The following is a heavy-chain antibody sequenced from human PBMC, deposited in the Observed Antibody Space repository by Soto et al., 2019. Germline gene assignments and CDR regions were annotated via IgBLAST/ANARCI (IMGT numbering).Heavy chain of an antibody. Sequence: QVQLVQSGAEVKKPGSSVKVSCKSSGGTFSTYTLAWVRQAPGQGLEWVGGIIPIFGTANYPQKFKGRVTMTADESTSTAYIELSSLRSEDTAVYYCARSQDSSGYWNSGFDPWGQGTLVTVSS. CDR1: GGTFSTYT. D-gene: IGHD3-22*01. CDR2: IIPIFGTA. J-gene: IGHJ5*02. V-gene: IGHV1-69*01. CDR3: ARSQDSSGYWNSGFDP.